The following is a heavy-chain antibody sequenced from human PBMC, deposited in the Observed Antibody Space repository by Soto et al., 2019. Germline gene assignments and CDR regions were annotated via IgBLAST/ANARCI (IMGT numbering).Heavy chain of an antibody. D-gene: IGHD3-10*01. Sequence: SGPTLVNPTQTLTLTCTFSGFPLSTEGVAVGWIRQPPGKALEWLSVIYWDDDQRSSTSLRSRLTITKDTSKNHVVLTMTNMDPLDTATYYCAHRDRASGGLFDYWGQGILVTVSS. CDR2: IYWDDDQ. CDR1: GFPLSTEGVA. V-gene: IGHV2-5*02. J-gene: IGHJ4*02. CDR3: AHRDRASGGLFDY.